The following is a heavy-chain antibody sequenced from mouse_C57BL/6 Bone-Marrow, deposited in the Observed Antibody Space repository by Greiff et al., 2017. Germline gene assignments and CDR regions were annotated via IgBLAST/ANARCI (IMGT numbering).Heavy chain of an antibody. Sequence: EVQLQQSGPELVKPGASVKISCKASGYTFTDYYMNWVKQSHGKSLEWIGDINPNNGGTSYNQKFKGKATLTVDKSSSTAYMELRSLTSEDSAVYYGATRWLLQYFDVWGKGTTVTVSS. CDR2: INPNNGGT. D-gene: IGHD2-3*01. V-gene: IGHV1-26*01. J-gene: IGHJ1*03. CDR3: ATRWLLQYFDV. CDR1: GYTFTDYY.